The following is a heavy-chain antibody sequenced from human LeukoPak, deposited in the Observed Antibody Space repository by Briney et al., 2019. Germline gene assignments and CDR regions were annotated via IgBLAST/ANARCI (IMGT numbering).Heavy chain of an antibody. J-gene: IGHJ4*02. CDR3: ARDKDGIDY. CDR2: ISGSSTYT. CDR1: GFTFSNAW. Sequence: PGRSLRLSCAASGFTFSNAWMTWIRQAPGKGLEWVSYISGSSTYTNYADSVKGRFTISRDNAKNSLFLQMNSLRAEDTAVYYCARDKDGIDYWGQGTLVTVSS. D-gene: IGHD1-14*01. V-gene: IGHV3-11*06.